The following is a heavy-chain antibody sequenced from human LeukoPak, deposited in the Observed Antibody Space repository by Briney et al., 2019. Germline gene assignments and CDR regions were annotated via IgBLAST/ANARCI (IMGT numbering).Heavy chain of an antibody. V-gene: IGHV4-39*01. Sequence: SETLSLTCTVSGGSISSSSYYWGWIRQPPGKGLEWIGCIYYSGSTYYNPSLKSRVTISVDTSKNQFTLKLSSVTAADTAVYYCARSYSSSRDDVFDTWGQGTMVTVSS. CDR2: IYYSGST. D-gene: IGHD6-6*01. CDR1: GGSISSSSYY. J-gene: IGHJ3*02. CDR3: ARSYSSSRDDVFDT.